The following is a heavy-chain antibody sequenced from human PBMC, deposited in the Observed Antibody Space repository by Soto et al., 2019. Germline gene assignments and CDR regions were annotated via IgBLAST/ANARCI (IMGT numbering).Heavy chain of an antibody. CDR3: AXXXLXXXXSADYFDY. J-gene: IGHJ4*02. Sequence: EVQLVESGGGLVQPGRSLRLSCAASGFTFDDYAMHWVRQAPGKGLEWVSGISWNSGSIGYADSVKGRFTISRDNAKXSLYLQXXSLRAEDTALYYCAXXXLXXXXSADYFDYWGQGTLVTVSS. CDR1: GFTFDDYA. V-gene: IGHV3-9*01. CDR2: ISWNSGSI.